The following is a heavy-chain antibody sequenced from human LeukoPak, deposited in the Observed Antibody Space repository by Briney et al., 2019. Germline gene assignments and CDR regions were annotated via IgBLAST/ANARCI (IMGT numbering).Heavy chain of an antibody. CDR1: GFTFSNYG. V-gene: IGHV3-30*02. CDR2: IQYDGSNK. CDR3: AKLPLRASPSDY. J-gene: IGHJ4*02. Sequence: GGSLRLSCAASGFTFSNYGIHWVRQAPGKGLEWVAFIQYDGSNKYYADSVKGRFTISRDNSKNTLYLQMNSLRAEDTAVYYCAKLPLRASPSDYWGQGTLVTVSS.